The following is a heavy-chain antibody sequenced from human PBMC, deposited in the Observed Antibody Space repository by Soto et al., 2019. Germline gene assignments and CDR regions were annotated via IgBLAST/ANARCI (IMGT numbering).Heavy chain of an antibody. CDR1: GGSISSVDYY. V-gene: IGHV4-30-4*01. CDR3: ARVTIGYCSGGTCYSSFRFDP. D-gene: IGHD2-15*01. CDR2: IYYSGRA. Sequence: QVQLQESGPGLMKPSQTLSLTCTVSGGSISSVDYYWSWIRQPPGKGLEWIGYIYYSGRAYYTPSLKSRVTISADTSKNQFSLKLSSVTAADTAVYYCARVTIGYCSGGTCYSSFRFDPWGQGTLVTASS. J-gene: IGHJ5*02.